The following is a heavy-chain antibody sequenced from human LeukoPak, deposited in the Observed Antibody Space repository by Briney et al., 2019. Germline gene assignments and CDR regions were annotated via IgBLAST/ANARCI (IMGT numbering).Heavy chain of an antibody. V-gene: IGHV4-59*08. CDR1: GGSISSYY. D-gene: IGHD2-15*01. J-gene: IGHJ6*02. CDR3: ASSYCSGGSCPYGMDV. Sequence: SETLSLTCTVSGGSISSYYWSWIRQPPGKGLEWIGYIYYSGSTNYNPSLKRRVTISVDTSKNQFSLKLSPVTAADTAVYYCASSYCSGGSCPYGMDVWGQGTTVTVSS. CDR2: IYYSGST.